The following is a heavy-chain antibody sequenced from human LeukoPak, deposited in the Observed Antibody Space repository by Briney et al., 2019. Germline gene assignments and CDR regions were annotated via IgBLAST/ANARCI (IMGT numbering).Heavy chain of an antibody. CDR3: AKDLEQSYSGWSTSYDA. Sequence: GGPLRLSCAASGFTFGNYAMSWVRQVPGKRLEWVSAISSGAGTTGYADSVKGRFTISRDNSKSTIHLQMNSLRAEDTAVYYCAKDLEQSYSGWSTSYDAWGQGTLVTVSS. J-gene: IGHJ5*02. CDR2: ISSGAGTT. CDR1: GFTFGNYA. D-gene: IGHD6-19*01. V-gene: IGHV3-23*01.